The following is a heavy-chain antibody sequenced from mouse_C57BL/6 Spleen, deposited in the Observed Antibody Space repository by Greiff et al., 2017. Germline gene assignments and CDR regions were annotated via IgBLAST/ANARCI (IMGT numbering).Heavy chain of an antibody. Sequence: EVQLQQSGPELVKPGASVKMSCKASGYTFTDYNMHWVKQSHGKSLEWIGYINPNNGGTSYNQKFKGKATLTVNKSSSTAYMELRSLASEGSAVYYGARSGWLLPAWCAEWGQGALVTVSA. J-gene: IGHJ3*01. CDR2: INPNNGGT. CDR3: ARSGWLLPAWCAE. CDR1: GYTFTDYN. V-gene: IGHV1-22*01. D-gene: IGHD2-3*01.